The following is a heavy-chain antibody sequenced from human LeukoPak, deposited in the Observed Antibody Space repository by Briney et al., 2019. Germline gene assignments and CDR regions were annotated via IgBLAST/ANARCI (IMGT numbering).Heavy chain of an antibody. CDR3: ARGGHTIAARPRYYYYMAV. CDR1: GGTFSSYA. CDR2: VIPIFGIA. J-gene: IGHJ6*03. V-gene: IGHV1-69*05. D-gene: IGHD6-6*01. Sequence: SLKVSCTASGGTFSSYAISWGRHAPGQGLEWMGGVIPIFGIANYAQKCQGRVTITTDESTRTAYTELRSVRSASTALYYTARGGHTIAARPRYYYYMAVWGKGSTVTV.